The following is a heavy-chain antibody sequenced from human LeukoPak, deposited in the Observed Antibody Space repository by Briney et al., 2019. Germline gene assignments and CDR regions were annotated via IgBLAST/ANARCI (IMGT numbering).Heavy chain of an antibody. V-gene: IGHV3-30-3*01. CDR2: ISYDGSNK. D-gene: IGHD1-26*01. J-gene: IGHJ6*02. CDR3: ARGKLEWELRYGMDV. Sequence: GRSLRLSCAASGFTFSSFAMHWVRQAPGKGLEWVAVISYDGSNKYYADSVKGRFTISRDNSKNTLYLQMNSLRAEDTAVYYCARGKLEWELRYGMDVWGQGTTVTVSS. CDR1: GFTFSSFA.